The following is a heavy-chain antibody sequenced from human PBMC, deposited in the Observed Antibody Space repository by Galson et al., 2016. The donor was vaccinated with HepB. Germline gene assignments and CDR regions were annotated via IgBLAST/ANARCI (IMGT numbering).Heavy chain of an antibody. CDR1: GFTFSSYS. J-gene: IGHJ4*02. CDR2: ISSSSSYI. D-gene: IGHD3-9*01. CDR3: AGGILTGYSYYFDY. Sequence: SLRLSCAASGFTFSSYSMNWVRQAPGKGLEWVSSISSSSSYIYYADSMKGRFTISRDNAKNSLYLQMNSLRAEDTAVYYCAGGILTGYSYYFDYWGQGTLVTVSS. V-gene: IGHV3-21*01.